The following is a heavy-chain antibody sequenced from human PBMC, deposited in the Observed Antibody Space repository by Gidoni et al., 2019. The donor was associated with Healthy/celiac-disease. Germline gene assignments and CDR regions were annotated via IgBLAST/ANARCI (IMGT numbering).Heavy chain of an antibody. Sequence: QVQLQESGPGLVKPSQTLSLTCTVSGGSIRSGDYYWRWIRQPPGKGLEWIGYIYYRGSTYYNPSLKSRVTISVDTSKNQFSLKLSSVTAADTAVYYCARVRGMTTVDYWGQGTLVTVSS. J-gene: IGHJ4*02. CDR3: ARVRGMTTVDY. CDR2: IYYRGST. CDR1: GGSIRSGDYY. D-gene: IGHD4-17*01. V-gene: IGHV4-30-4*01.